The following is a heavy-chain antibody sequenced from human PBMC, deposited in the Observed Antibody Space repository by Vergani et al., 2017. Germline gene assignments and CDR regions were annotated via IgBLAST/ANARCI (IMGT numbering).Heavy chain of an antibody. CDR3: ARRRYCSSTSCYNGGRAFDI. J-gene: IGHJ3*02. V-gene: IGHV5-51*01. Sequence: EVQLVPSGAEVKKPGESLKISCKGSGYSFTSYWIGWVRQMPGKGLEWMGSIYPGDSDTRYSPSFQGQVTISADKSISTAYLQWSSLKASDTAMYYCARRRYCSSTSCYNGGRAFDIWGQGTMVTVSS. CDR2: IYPGDSDT. CDR1: GYSFTSYW. D-gene: IGHD2-2*02.